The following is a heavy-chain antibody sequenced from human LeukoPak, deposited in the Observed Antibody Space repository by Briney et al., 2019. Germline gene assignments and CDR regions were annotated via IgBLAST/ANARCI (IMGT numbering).Heavy chain of an antibody. CDR2: INHSGST. D-gene: IGHD3-10*01. J-gene: IGHJ4*02. Sequence: SETLSLTCAVHGGSFSGYYWSWIRQPPGKGLEWIGEINHSGSTNYNPSPKSRVTISVDTSKNQFSLKLSSVTAADTAVYYCARVGYYYGSGSKTYYFDYWGQGTLVTVSS. CDR1: GGSFSGYY. V-gene: IGHV4-34*01. CDR3: ARVGYYYGSGSKTYYFDY.